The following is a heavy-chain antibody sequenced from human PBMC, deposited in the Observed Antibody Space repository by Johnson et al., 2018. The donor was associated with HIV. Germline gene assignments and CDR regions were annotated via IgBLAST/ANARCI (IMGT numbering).Heavy chain of an antibody. J-gene: IGHJ3*02. Sequence: VKLVESGGRLVQPGGSLGLSCSASGFTFSSYWMTWVRQAPGKGLEWVANIKQDGSEKYYVDSVKGRFTISRDNAKNSLYLQMNSLRAEDTAVYYCARDHPGRSHAFDIWGQGTMVTVSS. CDR3: ARDHPGRSHAFDI. V-gene: IGHV3-7*03. CDR1: GFTFSSYW. D-gene: IGHD4-17*01. CDR2: IKQDGSEK.